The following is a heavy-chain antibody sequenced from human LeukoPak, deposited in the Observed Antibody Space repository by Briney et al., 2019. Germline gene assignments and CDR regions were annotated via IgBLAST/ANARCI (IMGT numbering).Heavy chain of an antibody. CDR3: ARDGVMAETPFYFDS. D-gene: IGHD2-21*01. CDR1: GFIFNSYG. CDR2: ISSSTSNI. Sequence: RGSLRLSCTGSGFIFNSYGINWVRQAPGKGLEWVAYISSSTSNIFYADSVKGRFTISRDHAKDSVLLQMNSLRVEDTALYFCARDGVMAETPFYFDSWGQGTMVTVSS. J-gene: IGHJ4*02. V-gene: IGHV3-48*01.